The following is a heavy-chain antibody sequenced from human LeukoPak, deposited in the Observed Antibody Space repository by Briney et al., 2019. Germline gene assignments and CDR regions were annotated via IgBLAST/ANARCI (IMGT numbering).Heavy chain of an antibody. CDR1: VFTFSSYA. D-gene: IGHD6-19*01. J-gene: IGHJ4*02. V-gene: IGHV3-30*04. Sequence: GVPLTPSCTPSVFTFSSYAMHWPRRSPGRGVEWVQVISYYESNKYYANSVKGRFTISRDNSKNTLYLQMNSLRAEETAVYYCAGEGVAVAGCFDYWGQGTLVTVSS. CDR2: ISYYESNK. CDR3: AGEGVAVAGCFDY.